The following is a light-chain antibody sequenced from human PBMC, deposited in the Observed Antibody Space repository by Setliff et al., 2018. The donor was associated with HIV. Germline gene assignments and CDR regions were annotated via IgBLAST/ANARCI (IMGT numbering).Light chain of an antibody. CDR1: SSDVGSYNL. Sequence: QSVLTQTASVSGSPGQSITISCTGTSSDVGSYNLVSWYQQHPGKAPKLMIYEVSKRPSGVSNRFSGSKSGNTAPLTISGLQADDEADYYCCSYAGSTTYVFGTGTKVTV. J-gene: IGLJ1*01. CDR2: EVS. CDR3: CSYAGSTTYV. V-gene: IGLV2-23*02.